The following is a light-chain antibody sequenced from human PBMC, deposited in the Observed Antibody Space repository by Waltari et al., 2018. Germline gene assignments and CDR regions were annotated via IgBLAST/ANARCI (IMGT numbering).Light chain of an antibody. J-gene: IGKJ1*01. Sequence: EIVLTQSPGTLSLSPGERATLSCWASQSVGRSLAWYQQKRGQAPRLLIYGASTRATGVPDRFSGSGSGTDFSLTISRLEHEDFAVYYCQHYVRLPVTFGQGTKVEI. V-gene: IGKV3-20*01. CDR3: QHYVRLPVT. CDR1: QSVGRS. CDR2: GAS.